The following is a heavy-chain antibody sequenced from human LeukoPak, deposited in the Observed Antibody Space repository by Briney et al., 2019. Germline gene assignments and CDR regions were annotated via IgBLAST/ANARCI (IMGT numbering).Heavy chain of an antibody. CDR3: ARVGDGLNDAFDI. Sequence: ASVKVSCKASGYIFTGHYMNWVRQVPGQGLEWMGRSNPKTGGTNYAQNFQGRVTMTRDTPISTTYMELSRLRPDDTAVYYCARVGDGLNDAFDIWGQGTMVTVSS. J-gene: IGHJ3*02. V-gene: IGHV1-2*06. CDR1: GYIFTGHY. CDR2: SNPKTGGT. D-gene: IGHD5-24*01.